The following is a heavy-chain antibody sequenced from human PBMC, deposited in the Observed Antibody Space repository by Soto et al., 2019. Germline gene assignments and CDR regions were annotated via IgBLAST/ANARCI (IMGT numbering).Heavy chain of an antibody. D-gene: IGHD3-10*01. V-gene: IGHV3-30*18. CDR3: AKAPYGSGSSPGD. Sequence: QVQLVESGGGVVQPGRSLRLSCAASGFTFSSYGMHWVRQAPGKGLEWVAGISYDGSKKYYADSVKGRITISRDNSKNTLYLQMNSLRAEDTAVYYCAKAPYGSGSSPGDWGQGTLVTVSS. CDR1: GFTFSSYG. J-gene: IGHJ4*02. CDR2: ISYDGSKK.